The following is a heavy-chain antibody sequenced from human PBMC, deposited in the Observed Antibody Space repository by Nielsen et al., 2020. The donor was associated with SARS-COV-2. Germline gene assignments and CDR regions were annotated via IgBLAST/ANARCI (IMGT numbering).Heavy chain of an antibody. Sequence: WVRQAPGQGLDLIFWISAYNGNTNYAQKLQGRVTMTTDTSTSTAYMELSSLRSEDTAVYYCARGGDLTGTTDYYYYYYMDVWGKGTTVTVSS. V-gene: IGHV1-18*01. CDR3: ARGGDLTGTTDYYYYYYMDV. CDR2: ISAYNGNT. D-gene: IGHD1-20*01. J-gene: IGHJ6*03.